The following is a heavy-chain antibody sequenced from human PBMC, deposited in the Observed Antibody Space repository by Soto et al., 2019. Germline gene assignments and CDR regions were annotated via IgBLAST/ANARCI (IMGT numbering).Heavy chain of an antibody. CDR3: AKDKGELVKGRYYYDSSGYPGAFDI. CDR1: VFTFSSYG. Sequence: GGSLRLSCAASVFTFSSYGMRWVRQAPGKGLEWVAVISYDGSNKYYADSVKGRFTISRDNSKNTLYLQMNSLRAEDTAVYYCAKDKGELVKGRYYYDSSGYPGAFDIWGQGTMVTVSS. D-gene: IGHD3-22*01. CDR2: ISYDGSNK. V-gene: IGHV3-30*18. J-gene: IGHJ3*02.